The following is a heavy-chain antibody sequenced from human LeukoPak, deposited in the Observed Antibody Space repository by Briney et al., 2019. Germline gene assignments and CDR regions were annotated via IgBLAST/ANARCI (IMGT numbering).Heavy chain of an antibody. CDR1: GASFSNSY. D-gene: IGHD1-1*01. CDR3: AIASQLGSYNWFDP. Sequence: PSETLSLTCAVYGASFSNSYWNWIRQPPGKGLEWIGEIDHTRDTKYNPSLKGRVTISVDTSKNQFSLDLTSVTATDTAVYYCAIASQLGSYNWFDPWGQGTLVTVSS. V-gene: IGHV4-34*01. J-gene: IGHJ5*02. CDR2: IDHTRDT.